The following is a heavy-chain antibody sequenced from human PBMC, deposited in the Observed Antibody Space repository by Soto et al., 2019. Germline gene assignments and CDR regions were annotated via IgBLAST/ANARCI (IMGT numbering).Heavy chain of an antibody. CDR2: ISISSSYI. D-gene: IGHD3-22*01. Sequence: GESLKISCAASGFTFSSYSMNWVRQAPGKGLEWVSSISISSSYIYYADSVKGRLTISRDNAKNSLYLQMNSLRAEDTAVYYCAMYTHYYYDSSGSYGMDVWGQGTTVTVSS. CDR1: GFTFSSYS. CDR3: AMYTHYYYDSSGSYGMDV. J-gene: IGHJ6*02. V-gene: IGHV3-21*01.